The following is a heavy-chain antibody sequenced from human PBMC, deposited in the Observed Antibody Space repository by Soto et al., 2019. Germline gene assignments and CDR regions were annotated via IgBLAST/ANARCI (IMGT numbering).Heavy chain of an antibody. V-gene: IGHV3-53*04. CDR3: SRDGSGSSDAFDI. D-gene: IGHD3-10*01. CDR2: IYSGGST. CDR1: GFTVSSNY. J-gene: IGHJ3*02. Sequence: GGSLRLSCAASGFTVSSNYMSWVRQAPGKGLEWVSVIYSGGSTYYADYVKGRFTISRHNSKNTLYLQMNSLRAADTAVYYCSRDGSGSSDAFDIWGQGTMVTVSS.